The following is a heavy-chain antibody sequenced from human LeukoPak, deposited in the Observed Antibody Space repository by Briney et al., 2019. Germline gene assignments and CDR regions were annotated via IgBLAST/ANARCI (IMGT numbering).Heavy chain of an antibody. CDR2: ISTSGSTR. V-gene: IGHV3-48*01. CDR1: GFTFSTFS. CDR3: ARDKSRGVANWYFDL. D-gene: IGHD3-10*01. J-gene: IGHJ2*01. Sequence: PGGSLRLSCAASGFTFSTFSMNWVRQASGKGLEWVSYISTSGSTRYYADSVKGRFTISRDNSKNTLYLQMNSLRAEDTAVYYCARDKSRGVANWYFDLWGRGTLVTVSS.